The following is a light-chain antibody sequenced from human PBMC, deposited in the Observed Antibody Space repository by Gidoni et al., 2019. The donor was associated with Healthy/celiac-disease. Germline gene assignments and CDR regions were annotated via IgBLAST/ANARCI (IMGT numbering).Light chain of an antibody. J-gene: IGKJ1*01. CDR2: GAS. CDR1: QSVSSN. CDR3: QQYNNWRT. Sequence: EIVMTQSPATLSVSPGARATLSCRASQSVSSNLAWYQQKPGQAPRLLIYGASTRATGIPARFSGSVSGTEFTLTIRSLQSEDFAVYYCQQYNNWRTFGQGTKVEIK. V-gene: IGKV3-15*01.